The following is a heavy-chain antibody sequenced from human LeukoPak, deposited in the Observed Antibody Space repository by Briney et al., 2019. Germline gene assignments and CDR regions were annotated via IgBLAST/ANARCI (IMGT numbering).Heavy chain of an antibody. CDR1: GFTFSSYA. V-gene: IGHV3-23*01. J-gene: IGHJ3*02. D-gene: IGHD3-22*01. Sequence: PGGSLRLSCAASGFTFSSYAMSWVRQAPGKGLEWVSAISGSGGSTYYADSVKGRFTISRDNSKNTLYLQMNSLRAEDTAVYYCAKDTGIVVVFGGAFDIWGQGTMVTVSS. CDR3: AKDTGIVVVFGGAFDI. CDR2: ISGSGGST.